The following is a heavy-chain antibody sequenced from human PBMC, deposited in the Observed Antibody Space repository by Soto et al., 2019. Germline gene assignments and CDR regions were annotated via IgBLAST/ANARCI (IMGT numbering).Heavy chain of an antibody. CDR3: ATELEYSSTLVFVGHYCMDV. CDR1: GYTFTELS. D-gene: IGHD6-6*01. CDR2: FDPEDGET. Sequence: ASVKVSCKVSGYTFTELSMNWVRQAPGKGLEWMGGFDPEDGETIYAQKFQGRVTMTEDTSTDTAYMELSSLRSEDTAVYYCATELEYSSTLVFVGHYCMDVSSPATTVTVS. V-gene: IGHV1-24*01. J-gene: IGHJ6*02.